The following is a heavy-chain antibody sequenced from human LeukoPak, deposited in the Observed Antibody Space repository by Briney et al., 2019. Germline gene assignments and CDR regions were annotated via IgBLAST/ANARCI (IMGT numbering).Heavy chain of an antibody. CDR1: GGSISSGSYY. CDR3: ARASYYDSKGNWFDP. Sequence: SQTLSLTCTVSGGSISSGSYYWSWIRQPAGKGLEWIGRIYTSGSTNYNPSLKSRVTISVDTSKNQFSLKLSSVTAADTAVYYCARASYYDSKGNWFDPWGQGTLVTVSS. D-gene: IGHD3-22*01. CDR2: IYTSGST. V-gene: IGHV4-61*02. J-gene: IGHJ5*02.